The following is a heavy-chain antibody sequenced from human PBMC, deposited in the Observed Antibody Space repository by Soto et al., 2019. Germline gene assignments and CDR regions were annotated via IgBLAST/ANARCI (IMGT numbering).Heavy chain of an antibody. Sequence: EVQLVESGGSLVQPGGSLRLSCAASGFTFSSYWMSWVRQAPGKGLEWVANIKQDGSEKYYVDSVKGRFTISRDNAKNSLYLQMNSLRAEDTAVYYCASQYCSGGSCSSGAFDIWGQGTMVTVSS. V-gene: IGHV3-7*01. CDR2: IKQDGSEK. J-gene: IGHJ3*02. CDR1: GFTFSSYW. CDR3: ASQYCSGGSCSSGAFDI. D-gene: IGHD2-15*01.